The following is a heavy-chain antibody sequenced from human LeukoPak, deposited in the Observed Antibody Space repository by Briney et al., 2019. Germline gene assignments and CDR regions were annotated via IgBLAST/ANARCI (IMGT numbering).Heavy chain of an antibody. V-gene: IGHV1-18*01. CDR3: AKDLLRLENYYYYYMDV. CDR1: GYTFTSYG. J-gene: IGHJ6*03. D-gene: IGHD3-3*01. Sequence: GASVKVSCKASGYTFTSYGISWVRQAPGQGLEWMGWISAYNGNTNYAQKLQGRVTMTTDTSTSTAYMELRSLRSDDTAVYYCAKDLLRLENYYYYYMDVWGKGTTVTVSS. CDR2: ISAYNGNT.